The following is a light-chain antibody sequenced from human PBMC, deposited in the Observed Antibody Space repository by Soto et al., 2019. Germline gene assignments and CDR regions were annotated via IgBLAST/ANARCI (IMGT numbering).Light chain of an antibody. Sequence: ETVLTQSPATLSLSPGEIATLSCRASQSVSSYLAWYQRTPGQAPRLLIYDASNRTNGIPARFSGSGSWTDFTLTISSLEPEDFAVYYCQQRSNLPLTFGGGTKVEIK. J-gene: IGKJ4*01. CDR3: QQRSNLPLT. CDR2: DAS. V-gene: IGKV3-11*01. CDR1: QSVSSY.